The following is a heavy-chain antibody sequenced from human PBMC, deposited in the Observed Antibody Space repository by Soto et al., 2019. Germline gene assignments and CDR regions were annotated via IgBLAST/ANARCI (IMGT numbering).Heavy chain of an antibody. CDR3: ARQVWRWLQLKDFDY. CDR2: IYYSGST. Sequence: PSETLSLTCTVSGGSISSSSYYWGWIRQPPGKGLEWIGSIYYSGSTYYNPSLKSRVTISVDTSKNQFSLKLSSVTAADTAVYYCARQVWRWLQLKDFDYWGQGTLVTVSS. D-gene: IGHD5-12*01. V-gene: IGHV4-39*01. CDR1: GGSISSSSYY. J-gene: IGHJ4*02.